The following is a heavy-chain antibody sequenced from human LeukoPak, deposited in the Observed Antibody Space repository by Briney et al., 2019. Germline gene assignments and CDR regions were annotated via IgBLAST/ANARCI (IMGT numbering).Heavy chain of an antibody. J-gene: IGHJ3*02. V-gene: IGHV4-39*01. D-gene: IGHD3-10*01. CDR3: ARRQDSGAFDI. Sequence: PSETLSLTCTVSGGSISSSSYYWGWIRQPPGKGLEWIGSIYYSGSTYYNPSLKSRVTISVDTSKNQFSLKLSSVTAADTAVYYCARRQDSGAFDIWGQGTMVTVSS. CDR1: GGSISSSSYY. CDR2: IYYSGST.